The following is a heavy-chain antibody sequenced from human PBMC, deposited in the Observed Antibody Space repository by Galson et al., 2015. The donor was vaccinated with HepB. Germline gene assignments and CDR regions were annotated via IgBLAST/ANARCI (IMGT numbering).Heavy chain of an antibody. CDR3: AREGPYDFWSGHNRRGAFDI. Sequence: SVKVSCKASGYTFTRFGISWVRQAPGQGLEWMGIINPSDGSTTYAQKFQGRVTMTRDTSTSTVYMELGSLRSADTAVYYCAREGPYDFWSGHNRRGAFDIWGQGTMGTDSS. J-gene: IGHJ3*02. CDR2: INPSDGST. V-gene: IGHV1-46*01. D-gene: IGHD3-3*01. CDR1: GYTFTRFG.